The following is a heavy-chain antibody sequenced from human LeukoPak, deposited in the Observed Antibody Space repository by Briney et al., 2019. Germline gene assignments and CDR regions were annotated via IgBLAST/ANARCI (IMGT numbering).Heavy chain of an antibody. CDR1: GGSFSDYY. CDR2: INHSGST. J-gene: IGHJ6*03. V-gene: IGHV4-34*01. Sequence: SETLSLTCAVYGGSFSDYYWSWIRQPPGKGLEWIGEINHSGSTNYNPSLKSRVTISVDTSKNQFSLKLSSVTAADTAVYYCARDYTAMPYYYYYMDVWGKGTTVTVSS. CDR3: ARDYTAMPYYYYYMDV. D-gene: IGHD5-18*01.